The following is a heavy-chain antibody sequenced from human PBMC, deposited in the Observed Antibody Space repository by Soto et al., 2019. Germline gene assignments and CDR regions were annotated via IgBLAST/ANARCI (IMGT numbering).Heavy chain of an antibody. CDR2: IGGYKGNT. V-gene: IGHV1-18*01. CDR1: GYTFTNYG. J-gene: IGHJ4*02. CDR3: APHTLDTGMPSGY. D-gene: IGHD5-18*01. Sequence: QVQLVLSGAEVREPGASVKVSCKASGYTFTNYGVSWVRQAPGQGLEWMGWIGGYKGNTNYAQKLQGRVTLTTDTSTSTAYMELRSLRSDDTAVYYCAPHTLDTGMPSGYWGQGTLVTVSS.